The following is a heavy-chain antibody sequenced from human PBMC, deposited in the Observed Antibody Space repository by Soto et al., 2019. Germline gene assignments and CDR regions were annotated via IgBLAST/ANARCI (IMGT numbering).Heavy chain of an antibody. CDR1: GGSISSSSYY. J-gene: IGHJ3*02. V-gene: IGHV4-39*01. Sequence: QLQLQESGPGLVKPSETLSLTCTVSGGSISSSSYYWGWIRQPPGKGLEWIGSIYYSGSTYYNPCLKSRVTISVDTSKNQFSLKLSSVTAADTAVYYCARRVKSPLEYDAFDIWGQGTMVTVSS. D-gene: IGHD3-10*01. CDR2: IYYSGST. CDR3: ARRVKSPLEYDAFDI.